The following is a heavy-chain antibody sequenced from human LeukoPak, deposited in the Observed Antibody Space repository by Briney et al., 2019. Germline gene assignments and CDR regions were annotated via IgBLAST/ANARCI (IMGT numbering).Heavy chain of an antibody. Sequence: SETLSLTCTVSGGSISSGTYYWSWIRQHPGKGLEWIGYIYKGGSTHYNPSLKSRVTISVDTSKNQFSLKLSSVTAADTAVYYCARGRRDYVWGSYRSPFDYWGQGTLVTVSS. CDR3: ARGRRDYVWGSYRSPFDY. CDR2: IYKGGST. CDR1: GGSISSGTYY. V-gene: IGHV4-31*03. J-gene: IGHJ4*02. D-gene: IGHD3-16*02.